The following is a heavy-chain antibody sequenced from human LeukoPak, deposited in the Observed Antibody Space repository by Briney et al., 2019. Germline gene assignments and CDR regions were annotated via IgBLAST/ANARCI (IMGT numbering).Heavy chain of an antibody. V-gene: IGHV3-48*01. J-gene: IGHJ6*02. Sequence: GGSLRLSCAASGFTFNTYTMDWVRQAPGKGLEWVSYISGSSGIIDYADSVRGRFTISRDNAKNSLYLQMNRLKTEDTALYYCARDMTLFGVSISHYNGLDVWGQGTTVTVSS. CDR2: ISGSSGII. D-gene: IGHD3-3*01. CDR3: ARDMTLFGVSISHYNGLDV. CDR1: GFTFNTYT.